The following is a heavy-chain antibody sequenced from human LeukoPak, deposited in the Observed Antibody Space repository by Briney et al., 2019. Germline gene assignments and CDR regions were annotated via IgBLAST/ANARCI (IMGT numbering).Heavy chain of an antibody. Sequence: GGSLRLSCAASGFPFSSYWMHWVRQAPGKGLVWVSRIKSDGSSTNYADSVKGRFTIFRDNAKNTLYLQMNSLRAEDTAVYYCARVWGGSTFDYWGQGTLVTVSS. V-gene: IGHV3-74*01. CDR2: IKSDGSST. CDR1: GFPFSSYW. J-gene: IGHJ4*02. CDR3: ARVWGGSTFDY. D-gene: IGHD3-16*01.